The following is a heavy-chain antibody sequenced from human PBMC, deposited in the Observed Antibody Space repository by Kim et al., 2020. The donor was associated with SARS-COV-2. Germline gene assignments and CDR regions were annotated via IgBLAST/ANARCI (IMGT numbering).Heavy chain of an antibody. CDR1: GYTFTSYD. CDR3: ARGWTPYYYYGMDV. Sequence: ASVKVSCKASGYTFTSYDINWVRQATGQGLEWMGWMNPNSGNTGYAQKFQGRVTMTRNTSISTAYMELSSLRSEDTAVYYCARGWTPYYYYGMDVWGQGTTVTVSS. D-gene: IGHD1-1*01. V-gene: IGHV1-8*01. J-gene: IGHJ6*02. CDR2: MNPNSGNT.